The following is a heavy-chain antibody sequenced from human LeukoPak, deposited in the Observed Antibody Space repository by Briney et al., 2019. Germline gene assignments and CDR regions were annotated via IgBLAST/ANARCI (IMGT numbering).Heavy chain of an antibody. CDR3: AKDRRDYGGNIDY. J-gene: IGHJ4*02. CDR1: GFTFSTYG. Sequence: GGSLRLSCAASGFTFSTYGIHWVRQAPGKGLEWVAFIRFDGSNKYYADSMEGRFTISRDNSKNTLYLQMNSLRPEDTAVYYCAKDRRDYGGNIDYWGQGTLVTVSS. D-gene: IGHD4-23*01. V-gene: IGHV3-30*02. CDR2: IRFDGSNK.